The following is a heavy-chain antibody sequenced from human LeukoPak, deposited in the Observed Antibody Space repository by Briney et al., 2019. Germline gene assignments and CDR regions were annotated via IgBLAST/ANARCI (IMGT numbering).Heavy chain of an antibody. Sequence: SETLSLTCAVYGGSFSGYYWGWIRQPPGKGLEWIGEINHSGSTNYNPSLKSRVTISVDTSKNQFSLKLNSVTAADTAVYYCARLTYYYGSGSQTESYWGQGTLVTVSS. CDR3: ARLTYYYGSGSQTESY. CDR1: GGSFSGYY. CDR2: INHSGST. D-gene: IGHD3-10*01. V-gene: IGHV4-34*01. J-gene: IGHJ4*02.